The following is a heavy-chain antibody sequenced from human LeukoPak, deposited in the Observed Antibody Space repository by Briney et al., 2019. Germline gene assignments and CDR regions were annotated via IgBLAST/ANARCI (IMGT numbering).Heavy chain of an antibody. Sequence: PSETLSLTCAVYGGSFSGYYWSWIRQPPGKGLEWIGEINHSGSTNYNPSLKSRVTISVDTSKNQFSLKLSSVTAADTAVYSCARSVAVPAAFRGSLGNYYYYYMDVWGNGTTVTVSS. CDR1: GGSFSGYY. D-gene: IGHD2-2*01. CDR2: INHSGST. J-gene: IGHJ6*03. CDR3: ARSVAVPAAFRGSLGNYYYYYMDV. V-gene: IGHV4-34*01.